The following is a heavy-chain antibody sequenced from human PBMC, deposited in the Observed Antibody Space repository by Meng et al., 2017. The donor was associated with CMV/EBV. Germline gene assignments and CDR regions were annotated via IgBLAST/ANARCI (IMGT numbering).Heavy chain of an antibody. Sequence: SGGTFSSYAIRWMRQAPGQGLEWMGGIIPIFGTANYAQKFQGRVTITADKSTSTAYMELSSLRSEDTAVYYCARGRAEYSGYDEFDYWGQGTLVTVSS. CDR3: ARGRAEYSGYDEFDY. CDR2: IIPIFGTA. J-gene: IGHJ4*02. CDR1: GGTFSSYA. D-gene: IGHD5-12*01. V-gene: IGHV1-69*06.